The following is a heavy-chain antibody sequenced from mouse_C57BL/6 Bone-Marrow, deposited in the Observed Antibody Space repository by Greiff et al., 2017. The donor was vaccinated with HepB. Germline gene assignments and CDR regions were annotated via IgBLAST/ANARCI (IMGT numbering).Heavy chain of an antibody. D-gene: IGHD1-1*01. J-gene: IGHJ1*03. CDR3: ARILYGV. CDR1: GYTFTDYY. V-gene: IGHV1-19*01. Sequence: LVKPGASVKMSCKASGYTFTDYYLNWVKQSHGKILEWLGVINPYNGGTSYNQKFKGKTTLTVDKSSSTAYMELNSLKSEDSAVYYCARILYGVWGTGTTVTAAS. CDR2: INPYNGGT.